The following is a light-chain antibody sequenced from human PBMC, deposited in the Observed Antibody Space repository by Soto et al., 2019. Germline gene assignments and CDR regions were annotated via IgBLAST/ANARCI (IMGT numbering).Light chain of an antibody. J-gene: IGKJ5*01. CDR1: QSVSSN. CDR2: GAS. CDR3: QQANNRPPIT. V-gene: IGKV3-15*01. Sequence: EIVMTQSPATLSVSPGERATLSCRASQSVSSNLAWYQQKPGQAPRLLIYGASTRATGIPARFSGSGSGTEFTLTISSLQSEDFAVYYCQQANNRPPITFGQGTRLEI.